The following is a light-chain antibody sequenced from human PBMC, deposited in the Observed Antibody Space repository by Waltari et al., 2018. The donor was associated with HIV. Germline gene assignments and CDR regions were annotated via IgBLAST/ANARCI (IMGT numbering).Light chain of an antibody. CDR1: TSNIGSGYA. Sequence: QSVLTQPPSVSGAPGQRVTLPCTGSTSNIGSGYAVPRFQQLPGTAPQLLIYGNTNRTSGVPDRFSGSKSGTSASLAITGLQAEDEGDYYCQSYDSGLSAYVFGTGTKVTVL. CDR3: QSYDSGLSAYV. J-gene: IGLJ1*01. V-gene: IGLV1-40*01. CDR2: GNT.